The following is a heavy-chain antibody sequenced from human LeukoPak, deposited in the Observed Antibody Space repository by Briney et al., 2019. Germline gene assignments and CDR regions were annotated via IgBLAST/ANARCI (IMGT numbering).Heavy chain of an antibody. V-gene: IGHV1-2*04. CDR3: ARGTPGSYLGY. D-gene: IGHD3-16*02. CDR2: INPNSGGT. Sequence: ASVKVSCKASGYTFTGYYMHWVRQAPGQGLEWMGWINPNSGGTNYAQKFKGWVTLTRDTSINTTYMELSRLASDVTAVYFCARGTPGSYLGYWGQGTLVTVSP. J-gene: IGHJ4*02. CDR1: GYTFTGYY.